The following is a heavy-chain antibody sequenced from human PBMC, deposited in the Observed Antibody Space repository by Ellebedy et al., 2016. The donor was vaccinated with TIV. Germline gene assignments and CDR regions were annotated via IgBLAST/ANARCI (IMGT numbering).Heavy chain of an antibody. CDR2: LNPASGGT. Sequence: AASVKVSCKASGFAFSAYYMHWVRPVPDGQGLEWIGWLNPASGGTNYAQKFQGRVTMTRDTSISTAYMELSSLRSDDTAGYYCAAIVQRQVPMGLYSGMDVWGQGTTVIVSS. V-gene: IGHV1-2*02. CDR3: AAIVQRQVPMGLYSGMDV. D-gene: IGHD6-25*01. CDR1: GFAFSAYY. J-gene: IGHJ6*02.